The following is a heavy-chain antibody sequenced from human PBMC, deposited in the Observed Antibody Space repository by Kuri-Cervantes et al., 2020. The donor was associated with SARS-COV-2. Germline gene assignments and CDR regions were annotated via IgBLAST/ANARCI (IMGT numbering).Heavy chain of an antibody. Sequence: GESLKISCAASGFTFNNYWMTWVRQAPGKGLEWVAVISYDGSNKYYADSVKGRFTISRDNSKNTLYLQMNSLRAEDTAVYYCASEAATFDYWGQGTLVTVSS. D-gene: IGHD2-15*01. J-gene: IGHJ4*02. CDR2: ISYDGSNK. CDR1: GFTFNNYW. CDR3: ASEAATFDY. V-gene: IGHV3-30-3*01.